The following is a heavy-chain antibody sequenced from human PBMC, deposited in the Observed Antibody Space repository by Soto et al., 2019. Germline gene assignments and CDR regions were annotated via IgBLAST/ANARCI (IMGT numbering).Heavy chain of an antibody. CDR1: GYSFTTYW. CDR3: ARHVYYYDSSGYYPYFDD. D-gene: IGHD3-22*01. Sequence: GESLKISCKGSGYSFTTYWIGWVRQMPGKGLECMGIIYPGDSDTRYGPSFQGQVTISADKSISTAYLQWSSLKASDTAMYYCARHVYYYDSSGYYPYFDDWGQGTLVTVSS. CDR2: IYPGDSDT. J-gene: IGHJ4*02. V-gene: IGHV5-51*01.